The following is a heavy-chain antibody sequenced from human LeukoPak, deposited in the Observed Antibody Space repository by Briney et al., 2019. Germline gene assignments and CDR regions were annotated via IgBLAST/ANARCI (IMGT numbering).Heavy chain of an antibody. V-gene: IGHV4-59*01. Sequence: PSETLSLTCTVSGGSISTYYWSWIRQPPGKGLEWIGYIYYSGSTNYNPSLKSRVTISVDTSKNQFSLKLSSVTAADTAVYYCARAHGSGEDFDYWGQGTLVTVSS. J-gene: IGHJ4*02. CDR3: ARAHGSGEDFDY. CDR2: IYYSGST. D-gene: IGHD3-10*01. CDR1: GGSISTYY.